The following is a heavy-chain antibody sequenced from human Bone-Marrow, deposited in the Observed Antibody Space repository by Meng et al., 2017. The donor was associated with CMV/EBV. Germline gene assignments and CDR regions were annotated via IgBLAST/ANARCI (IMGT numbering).Heavy chain of an antibody. CDR2: ISYDGSNK. CDR1: GFTFSSNA. D-gene: IGHD3-16*01. CDR3: ARDQGGY. J-gene: IGHJ4*02. V-gene: IGHV3-30*04. Sequence: GGSLRLSCAASGFTFSSNAMHWVRQAPGKGLEWVAVISYDGSNKYYADSVKGRFTISRDNSKNTLYLQMNSLRAEDTAVYYCARDQGGYWGQGTLVTVSS.